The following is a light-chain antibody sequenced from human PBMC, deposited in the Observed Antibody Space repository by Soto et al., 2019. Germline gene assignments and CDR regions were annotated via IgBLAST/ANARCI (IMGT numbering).Light chain of an antibody. CDR1: QSVGNNY. CDR2: HAS. CDR3: QQYGWSPPIT. Sequence: DIVLTQSPGTLSLSPGKRATLSCWASQSVGNNYLAWYQQKPGQAPRLLIYHASSRATGIPDRFSGSGSGTDFTLTISRLEPEDFAVYYCQQYGWSPPITFGQGTRRRL. V-gene: IGKV3-20*01. J-gene: IGKJ5*01.